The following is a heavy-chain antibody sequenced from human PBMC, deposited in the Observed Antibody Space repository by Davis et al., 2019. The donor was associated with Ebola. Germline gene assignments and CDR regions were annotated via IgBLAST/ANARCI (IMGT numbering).Heavy chain of an antibody. J-gene: IGHJ4*02. Sequence: GGSLRPSCPASGFTFSSYGMHWVRQAPGKGLEWVAVIWYDGSNKYYADSVKGRFTISRDNSKNTLYLQMNSLRAEDTAVYYCARERWGSGWYPDFDYWGQGTLVTVSS. V-gene: IGHV3-33*01. CDR1: GFTFSSYG. CDR2: IWYDGSNK. CDR3: ARERWGSGWYPDFDY. D-gene: IGHD6-19*01.